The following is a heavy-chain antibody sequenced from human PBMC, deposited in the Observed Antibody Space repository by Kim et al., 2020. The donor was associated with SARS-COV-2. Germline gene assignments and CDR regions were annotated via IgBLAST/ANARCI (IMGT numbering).Heavy chain of an antibody. D-gene: IGHD3-10*01. Sequence: GGSLRLSCAASGFTFSSYWMHWVHQAPGKGLVWVSRINSDGSSTSYADSVKGRFTISRDNAKNTLYLQMNSLRAEDTAVYYCARDSGYYGSGSYPPAIYYYYGMDVWGQGTTVTVSS. CDR1: GFTFSSYW. CDR2: INSDGSST. V-gene: IGHV3-74*01. J-gene: IGHJ6*02. CDR3: ARDSGYYGSGSYPPAIYYYYGMDV.